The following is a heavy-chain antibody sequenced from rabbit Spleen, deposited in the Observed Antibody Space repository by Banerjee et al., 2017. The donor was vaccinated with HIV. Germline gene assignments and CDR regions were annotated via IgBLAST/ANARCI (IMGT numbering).Heavy chain of an antibody. J-gene: IGHJ4*01. CDR3: VRYVSNAFYLSL. D-gene: IGHD1-1*01. CDR1: GFSFSSDYW. V-gene: IGHV1S45*01. Sequence: QEQLEESGGDLVKPGGTLTLTCTASGFSFSSDYWMCWVRQAPGKGLERIACIYAGSGDSAAYASWAKGRFTISKTSSTTVTLQMTSLTGADTATYFCVRYVSNAFYLSLWGPGTLVTVS. CDR2: IYAGSGDSA.